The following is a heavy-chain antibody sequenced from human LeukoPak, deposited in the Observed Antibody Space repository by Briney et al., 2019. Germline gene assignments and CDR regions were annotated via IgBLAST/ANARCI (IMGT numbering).Heavy chain of an antibody. CDR2: ISGSGGNT. J-gene: IGHJ4*02. Sequence: PGGSLRLSCAASGFTFSSYAMGWVRQAPGDGLEWVSAISGSGGNTYYADSVKGRLTISRHNSKNTLYLQMNSLRAEDTAVYYCAKEGPQGDYDYWGQGTLVTVSS. CDR3: AKEGPQGDYDY. V-gene: IGHV3-23*01. CDR1: GFTFSSYA.